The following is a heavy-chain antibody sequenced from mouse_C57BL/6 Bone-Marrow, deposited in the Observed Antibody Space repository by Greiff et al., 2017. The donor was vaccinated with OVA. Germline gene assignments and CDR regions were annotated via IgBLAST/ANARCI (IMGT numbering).Heavy chain of an antibody. CDR1: GYAFSSYW. V-gene: IGHV1-80*01. J-gene: IGHJ1*03. CDR2: IYPGDGDT. CDR3: ARGADGEQWYFDV. Sequence: QVQLQQSGAELVKPGASVKISCKASGYAFSSYWMNWVKQRPGKGLEWIGQIYPGDGDTNYNGKFKGKATLTADKSSSTAYMQLSSLTSEDSAVYFCARGADGEQWYFDVWGTGTTVTVSS. D-gene: IGHD2-13*01.